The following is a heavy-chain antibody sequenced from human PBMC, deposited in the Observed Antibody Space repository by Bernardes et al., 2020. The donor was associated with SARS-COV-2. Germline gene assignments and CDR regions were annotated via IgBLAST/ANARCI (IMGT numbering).Heavy chain of an antibody. D-gene: IGHD1-26*01. CDR3: ARVGGELMALDY. J-gene: IGHJ4*02. V-gene: IGHV3-13*01. CDR2: IDTAGDT. CDR1: GFTFSSYD. Sequence: GVLRLSCAASGFTFSSYDMHWVRQVTGKGLEWVSTIDTAGDTYYAGSVKGRSTISRDNAKKSFYLEINNVRDGDTAVYYCARVGGELMALDYWGQGTLVTVSS.